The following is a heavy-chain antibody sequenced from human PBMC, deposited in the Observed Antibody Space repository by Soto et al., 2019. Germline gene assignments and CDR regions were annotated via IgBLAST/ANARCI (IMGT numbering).Heavy chain of an antibody. V-gene: IGHV1-69*13. CDR1: GGTFSSYA. CDR3: ARDESGYGDYGDY. Sequence: SVKVSCKASGGTFSSYAISWVRQAPGQGLEWMGGIIPIFGTANYAQKFQGRVTITADESTSTAYMELSSLRSEDTAVYYCARDESGYGDYGDYWGQGTLVTVSS. D-gene: IGHD4-17*01. CDR2: IIPIFGTA. J-gene: IGHJ4*02.